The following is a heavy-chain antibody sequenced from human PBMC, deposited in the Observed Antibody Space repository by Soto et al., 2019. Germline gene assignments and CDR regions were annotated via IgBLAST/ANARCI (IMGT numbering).Heavy chain of an antibody. V-gene: IGHV4-31*03. D-gene: IGHD3-10*01. J-gene: IGHJ6*02. CDR1: GGSISSGGYY. CDR3: ARALLDYGSGSYYNSYGMDV. Sequence: SETLSLTCTVSGGSISSGGYYWSWIRQHPGKGLEWIGYIYYSGSTYYNPSLKSRVTISVDTSKNQFSLKLSSVTAADTAVYYCARALLDYGSGSYYNSYGMDVWGQGTTVTVSS. CDR2: IYYSGST.